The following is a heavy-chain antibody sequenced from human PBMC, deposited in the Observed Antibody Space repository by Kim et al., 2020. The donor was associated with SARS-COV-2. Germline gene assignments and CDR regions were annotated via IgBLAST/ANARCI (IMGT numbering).Heavy chain of an antibody. D-gene: IGHD4-4*01. V-gene: IGHV1-3*01. CDR3: VRDMNPTVYDY. CDR2: VNAANDQT. Sequence: ASVKVSCKASGYTFNTYPIHWLRQAPGQTLEWMGWVNAANDQTKYSQKFQGRITISRDTSANTAYMELRSLTTKDTAFYYCVRDMNPTVYDYWGQGTLVTVSS. J-gene: IGHJ4*02. CDR1: GYTFNTYP.